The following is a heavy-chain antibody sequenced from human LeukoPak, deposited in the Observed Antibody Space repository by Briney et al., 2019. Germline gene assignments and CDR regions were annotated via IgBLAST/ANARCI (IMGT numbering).Heavy chain of an antibody. V-gene: IGHV4-39*07. CDR3: ATIYDGSGYYYNDY. CDR1: GGSISSSSYY. J-gene: IGHJ4*02. D-gene: IGHD3-22*01. CDR2: IYYSGST. Sequence: SETLSLTCTVSGGSISSSSYYWGWIRQPPGKGLEWIGSIYYSGSTYYNPSLKSRVTISVDTSKNQFSLRLRSVTAADTAVYYCATIYDGSGYYYNDYWGQGTLVTVSS.